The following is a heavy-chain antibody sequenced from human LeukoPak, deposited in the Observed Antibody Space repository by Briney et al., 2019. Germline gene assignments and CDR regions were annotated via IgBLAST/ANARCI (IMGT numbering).Heavy chain of an antibody. CDR3: ARVNYYDSSLNWFDP. Sequence: VASVKVSCKASGYTFTSFGIGWVRQAPGQGLEWMGWVSAYNGNTNSAQKLQGGVTMTTDTSTSTAYIELRSLRSDDTAVYYCARVNYYDSSLNWFDPWGQGTLVTVSS. D-gene: IGHD3-22*01. CDR1: GYTFTSFG. V-gene: IGHV1-18*01. J-gene: IGHJ5*02. CDR2: VSAYNGNT.